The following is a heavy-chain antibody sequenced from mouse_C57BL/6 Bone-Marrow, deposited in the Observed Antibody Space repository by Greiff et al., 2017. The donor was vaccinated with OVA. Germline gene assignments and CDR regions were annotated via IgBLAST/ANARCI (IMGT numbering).Heavy chain of an antibody. Sequence: QLQQSGAELVRPGASVKLSCTASGFNIKDYYMHWVKQRPEQGLEWIGRIDPEDGDTEYAPKFQGKATMTADTSSNTAYLQLSSLTSEDTAVYYCTTYYYGSSYGAMDYWGQGTSVTVSS. D-gene: IGHD1-1*01. V-gene: IGHV14-1*01. CDR1: GFNIKDYY. CDR3: TTYYYGSSYGAMDY. CDR2: IDPEDGDT. J-gene: IGHJ4*01.